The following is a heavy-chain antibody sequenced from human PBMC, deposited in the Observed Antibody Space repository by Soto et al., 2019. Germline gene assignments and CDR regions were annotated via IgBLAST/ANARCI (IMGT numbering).Heavy chain of an antibody. CDR2: IGPRSNYR. V-gene: IGHV3-48*02. CDR3: ARDQNWSSDY. J-gene: IGHJ4*02. Sequence: LRLSCAASGFILDAYSMNWVRQAPGKGLEWVSHIGPRSNYRDYADSVKGRFTISRDNAKNSLYLQMNSLRDEDTAVYYCARDQNWSSDYWGQGIPVTVSS. CDR1: GFILDAYS.